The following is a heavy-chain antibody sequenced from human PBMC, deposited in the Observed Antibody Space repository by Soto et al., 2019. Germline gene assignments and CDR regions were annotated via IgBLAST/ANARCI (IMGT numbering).Heavy chain of an antibody. V-gene: IGHV4-34*01. J-gene: IGHJ6*01. CDR1: GGLFSVFY. CDR3: ARETSQNVYSHYGMDV. CDR2: INDSATA. D-gene: IGHD2-15*01. Sequence: SDALSLNCAIYGGLFSVFYWSMIRQPQGKRLDWLGEINDSATANYNPSLKRRVTISADTSKTHFSLRLTSVTAADTAVYYCARETSQNVYSHYGMDVWGHGTTVT.